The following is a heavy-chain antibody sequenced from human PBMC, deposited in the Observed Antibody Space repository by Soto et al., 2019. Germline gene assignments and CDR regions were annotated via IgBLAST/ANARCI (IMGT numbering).Heavy chain of an antibody. V-gene: IGHV1-3*01. CDR1: GYTFSSYA. CDR3: ARDTGDGTFDF. D-gene: IGHD7-27*01. CDR2: INAGYGNT. J-gene: IGHJ4*02. Sequence: XSGKVSCKASGYTFSSYAMHWVRQAPGQRLEWMGWINAGYGNTKSSQKFQDRVTISRDTSASTAYMELTSLRSEDTAVYYCARDTGDGTFDFWGQGPLVTVSS.